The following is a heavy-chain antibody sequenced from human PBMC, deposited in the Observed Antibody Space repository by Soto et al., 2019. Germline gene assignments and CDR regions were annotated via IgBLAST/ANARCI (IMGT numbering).Heavy chain of an antibody. V-gene: IGHV4-30-4*01. CDR1: GGSINSDDHY. J-gene: IGHJ5*02. CDR2: IYKSGTT. CDR3: PRQRRGGYWFAP. Sequence: PSKTLSLTCSVSGGSINSDDHYWTWIRQPPGKGLEWIGSIYKSGTTNYNPSLKSRITVSIYTSKNQFSLNLTSVTAADTALYYCPRQRRGGYWFAPWGQGTPVTVSS.